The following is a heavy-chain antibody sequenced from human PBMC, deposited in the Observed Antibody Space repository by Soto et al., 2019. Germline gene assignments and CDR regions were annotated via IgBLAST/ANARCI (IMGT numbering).Heavy chain of an antibody. CDR2: IYYSGST. J-gene: IGHJ5*02. Sequence: PSETMSLTCTVYGGSMSSYYWGWIRQPPGKGLEWIGYIYYSGSTNYNPSLKSRVTISVDTSKNQFSLKLSSVTAADTAVYYCARGLAPPLRFLEWPLPGLDPWGQGTLVTVSS. D-gene: IGHD3-3*01. CDR3: ARGLAPPLRFLEWPLPGLDP. CDR1: GGSMSSYY. V-gene: IGHV4-59*01.